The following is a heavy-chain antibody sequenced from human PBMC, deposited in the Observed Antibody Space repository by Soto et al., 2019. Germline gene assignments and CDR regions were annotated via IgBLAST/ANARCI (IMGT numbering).Heavy chain of an antibody. CDR2: ITSDGKSK. CDR1: GFTFSNHW. D-gene: IGHD1-26*01. V-gene: IGHV3-74*01. Sequence: PGGSLRLSCAASGFTFSNHWMHWVRQRPGEGLVWFSRITSDGKSKAYAESVKGRFAISRDNSKNTLYLQMNSLRAEDTAVYFCALRKTGSFFDYWGRGTLVTVSS. CDR3: ALRKTGSFFDY. J-gene: IGHJ4*02.